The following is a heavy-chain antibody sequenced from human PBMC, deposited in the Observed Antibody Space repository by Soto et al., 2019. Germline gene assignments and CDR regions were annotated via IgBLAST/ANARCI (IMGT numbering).Heavy chain of an antibody. Sequence: QVQLVQSGAEVKKPGASVKVSCKASGYTFTGYYMHWVRQAPGQGLEWMGWINPNSGGTNYAQKFQGSVTLTRDTSNSPDYMELSRLRSDDTAVYYYARHGASSRSLSLISLNSYPRSLGMDLRGQGTKVRVPS. CDR2: INPNSGGT. CDR1: GYTFTGYY. J-gene: IGHJ6*01. CDR3: ARHGASSRSLSLISLNSYPRSLGMDL. V-gene: IGHV1-2*02. D-gene: IGHD1-20*01.